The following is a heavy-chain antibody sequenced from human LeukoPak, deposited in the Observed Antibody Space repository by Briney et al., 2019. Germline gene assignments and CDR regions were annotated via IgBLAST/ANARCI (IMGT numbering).Heavy chain of an antibody. CDR2: INPSGGST. D-gene: IGHD2-2*01. CDR1: GYTFTSYY. Sequence: ASVKVPCKASGYTFTSYYMHWVRQAPGQGLEWMGIINPSGGSTSYAQKFQGRVTMTRDTSTSTVYMELSSLRSEDTAVYYCVSSLGYCSSTSCPPFDYWGQGTLVTVSS. V-gene: IGHV1-46*03. CDR3: VSSLGYCSSTSCPPFDY. J-gene: IGHJ4*02.